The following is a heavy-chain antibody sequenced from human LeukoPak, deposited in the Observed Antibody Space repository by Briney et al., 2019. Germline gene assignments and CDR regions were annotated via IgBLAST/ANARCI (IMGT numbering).Heavy chain of an antibody. V-gene: IGHV3-11*04. CDR3: AKPRLRSYYYFDY. Sequence: GGSLRLSCAASGFTFSDYYMSWIRQAPGKGLEWVSYISSGGSTIYYADSVKGRFTISRDNAKNSLYLQMSSLRAEDTAVYYCAKPRLRSYYYFDYWGQGTLVTVSS. D-gene: IGHD3-10*01. CDR2: ISSGGSTI. CDR1: GFTFSDYY. J-gene: IGHJ4*02.